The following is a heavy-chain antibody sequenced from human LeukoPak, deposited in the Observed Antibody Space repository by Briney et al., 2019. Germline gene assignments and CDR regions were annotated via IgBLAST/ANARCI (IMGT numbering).Heavy chain of an antibody. V-gene: IGHV3-9*01. CDR3: AKDIRSGRSSELDY. CDR1: GLTLDDYA. D-gene: IGHD6-19*01. J-gene: IGHJ4*02. Sequence: GGSLRLSCADSGLTLDDYAMHWVRPAPGKGVEGVSGISLNSGSIGYADSVKGRFTISRDNAKNSLYLQMNSLRAEDTALYYCAKDIRSGRSSELDYWGQGTLVTVSS. CDR2: ISLNSGSI.